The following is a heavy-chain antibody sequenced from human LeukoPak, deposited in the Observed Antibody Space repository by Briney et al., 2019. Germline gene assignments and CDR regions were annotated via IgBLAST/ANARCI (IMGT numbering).Heavy chain of an antibody. CDR3: AKHPVSGNFDH. V-gene: IGHV3-23*01. J-gene: IGHJ4*02. D-gene: IGHD5/OR15-5a*01. CDR2: ISVSGTGT. CDR1: GLIFSNYA. Sequence: GGSLRLSCAASGLIFSNYAMSWVRQPPGKGLEWVSAISVSGTGTYYAESIKGRFTVSRDNSKYSLYLDMNSLRAEDTAVYYCAKHPVSGNFDHWGQGTLVTVSS.